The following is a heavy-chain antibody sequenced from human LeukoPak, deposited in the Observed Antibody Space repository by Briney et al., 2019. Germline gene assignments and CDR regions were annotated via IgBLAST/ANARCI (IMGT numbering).Heavy chain of an antibody. CDR2: IYYSGST. D-gene: IGHD5-18*01. CDR1: GGSISSSSYY. V-gene: IGHV4-39*01. Sequence: KSSETLSLTCTVSGGSISSSSYYWGWIRQPPGKGLEWIGSIYYSGSTYYNPSLKSRVTISVDTSKNQFSLKLSSVTAADTAVYYCATRTLRGDTAMVILYYFDYWGQGTLVTVSS. J-gene: IGHJ4*02. CDR3: ATRTLRGDTAMVILYYFDY.